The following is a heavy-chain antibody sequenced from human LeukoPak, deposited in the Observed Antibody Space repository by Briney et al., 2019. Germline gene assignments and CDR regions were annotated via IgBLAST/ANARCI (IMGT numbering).Heavy chain of an antibody. CDR2: INHSGST. J-gene: IGHJ4*02. Sequence: SETLSLTCAVYGGSFSGYYWSWIRQPPGKGLEWIGEINHSGSTNYNPSLKSRVTISVDTSKNQFSLKLSSVTAADTAVYYCARGLGIAVAVGYYDYWGQGTLVTVSS. CDR3: ARGLGIAVAVGYYDY. V-gene: IGHV4-34*01. CDR1: GGSFSGYY. D-gene: IGHD6-19*01.